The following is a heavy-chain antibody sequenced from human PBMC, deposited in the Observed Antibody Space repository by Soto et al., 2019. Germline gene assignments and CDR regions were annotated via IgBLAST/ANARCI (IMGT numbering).Heavy chain of an antibody. V-gene: IGHV1-69*04. D-gene: IGHD3-10*01. CDR1: GGTFSSYT. J-gene: IGHJ4*02. CDR2: IIPILGIA. Sequence: GASVKVSCKASGGTFSSYTISWVRQAPGQGLEWMGRIIPILGIANYAQKFQGRVTITADKSTSTAYMELSSLRSEDTAVYYCARDDERGVGPDYCAQGTLVPGSS. CDR3: ARDDERGVGPDY.